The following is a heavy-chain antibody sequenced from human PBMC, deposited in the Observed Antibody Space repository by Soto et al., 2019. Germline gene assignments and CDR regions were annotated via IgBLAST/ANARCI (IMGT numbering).Heavy chain of an antibody. D-gene: IGHD6-19*01. CDR2: ISVSGGST. CDR3: AKDDRVVAVAGDFDY. V-gene: IGHV3-23*01. J-gene: IGHJ4*02. Sequence: GGSLRLSCAASGFTFSSYAMSWVRQAPGKGLEWVSAISVSGGSTYYADSVKGRFTISRDNSKNTLYLQMNSLRAEDTAVYYCAKDDRVVAVAGDFDYWGQGTLVTVSS. CDR1: GFTFSSYA.